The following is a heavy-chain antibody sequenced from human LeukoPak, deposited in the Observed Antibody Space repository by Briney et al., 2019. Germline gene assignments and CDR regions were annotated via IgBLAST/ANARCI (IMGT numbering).Heavy chain of an antibody. D-gene: IGHD6-19*01. CDR2: INTDGRTT. CDR1: GFPFNNYW. Sequence: GGSLRLSCAASGFPFNNYWMYWVRQAPGKGLVWVSSINTDGRTTRYAASVQGRFTISRDNAKNTLYLQMDSLSGDDTAVYYRARAGASGWYAAGWFDPWGQGSLVTVSS. V-gene: IGHV3-74*01. CDR3: ARAGASGWYAAGWFDP. J-gene: IGHJ5*02.